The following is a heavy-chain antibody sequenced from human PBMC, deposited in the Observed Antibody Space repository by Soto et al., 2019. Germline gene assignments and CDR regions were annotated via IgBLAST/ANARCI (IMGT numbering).Heavy chain of an antibody. Sequence: QVQLVQSGAEVKKPGSSVKVSCKASGGTFSSYAISWVRQAPGQGLEWMGGIIPIFGTANYAQKFQGRVSITADESTSTAYMELSSLRSEDTAVYYCAGDRAEGDGYKTGRYYYYYGMDVWGQGTTVTVAS. CDR2: IIPIFGTA. V-gene: IGHV1-69*01. J-gene: IGHJ6*02. D-gene: IGHD5-12*01. CDR1: GGTFSSYA. CDR3: AGDRAEGDGYKTGRYYYYYGMDV.